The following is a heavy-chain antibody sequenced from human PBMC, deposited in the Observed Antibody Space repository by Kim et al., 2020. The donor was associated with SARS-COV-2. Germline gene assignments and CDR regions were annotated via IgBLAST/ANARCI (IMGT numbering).Heavy chain of an antibody. J-gene: IGHJ4*02. Sequence: AQKFQGRVTITADESTSTAYMELSSLRSEDTAVYYCARVVWELLGARFDYWGQGTLVTVSS. CDR3: ARVVWELLGARFDY. V-gene: IGHV1-69*01. D-gene: IGHD1-26*01.